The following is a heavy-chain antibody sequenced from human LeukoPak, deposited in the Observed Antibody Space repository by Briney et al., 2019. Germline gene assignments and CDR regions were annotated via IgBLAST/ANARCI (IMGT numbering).Heavy chain of an antibody. CDR2: TYYRSKWYN. V-gene: IGHV6-1*01. CDR1: GDSVSSNNAA. D-gene: IGHD2-8*01. Sequence: SQTLSLTCAISGDSVSSNNAAWHWIRQSPSRGLEWLGRTYYRSKWYNDYALSVKSRITINPDTSKNQFSLQLNSVTPEDTAVYYCWGVILSGHYPHYMDVWGKGTTVSVSS. CDR3: WGVILSGHYPHYMDV. J-gene: IGHJ6*03.